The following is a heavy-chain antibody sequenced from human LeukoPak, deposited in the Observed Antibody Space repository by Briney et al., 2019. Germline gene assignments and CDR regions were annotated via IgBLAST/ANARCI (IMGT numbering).Heavy chain of an antibody. D-gene: IGHD6-19*01. CDR1: GYTFTGYY. V-gene: IGHV1-2*02. CDR2: INPNSGGT. Sequence: GASVKVSCKASGYTFTGYYMHWVRQAPGQGLEWMGWINPNSGGTNYAQKFQGRVTMTRDTSISTAYMELSRLRSDDTAVYYCARDPSNSGWYGEAIDYFDYWGQGTLVTVSS. J-gene: IGHJ4*02. CDR3: ARDPSNSGWYGEAIDYFDY.